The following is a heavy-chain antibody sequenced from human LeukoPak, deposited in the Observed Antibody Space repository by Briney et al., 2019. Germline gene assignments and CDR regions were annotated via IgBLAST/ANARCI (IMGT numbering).Heavy chain of an antibody. V-gene: IGHV3-21*01. CDR3: ARGLIHYYDSSGYYPRAFDI. Sequence: GGSLRIFLAAPGFHFSCYNLKRGRPAPGKGPELVPTLCCCSSYIYYANSAKGRFTISRDNAKNSLYLQMNSLRAEDTAVYYCARGLIHYYDSSGYYPRAFDIWGQGTMVTVSS. CDR1: GFHFSCYN. J-gene: IGHJ3*02. D-gene: IGHD3-22*01. CDR2: LCCCSSYI.